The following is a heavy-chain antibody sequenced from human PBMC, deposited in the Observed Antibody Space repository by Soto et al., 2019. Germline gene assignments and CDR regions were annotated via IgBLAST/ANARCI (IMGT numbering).Heavy chain of an antibody. Sequence: SETLSLTCTVSGGSTSSYYWSWIRQPPGKGLEWIGYIYYSGSTNYNPSLKSRVTISVDTSKNQFSLKLSSVTAADTAVYYCARLEEAARLTLTFDYWGQGTLVTVSS. CDR3: ARLEEAARLTLTFDY. CDR2: IYYSGST. J-gene: IGHJ4*02. CDR1: GGSTSSYY. V-gene: IGHV4-59*08. D-gene: IGHD6-6*01.